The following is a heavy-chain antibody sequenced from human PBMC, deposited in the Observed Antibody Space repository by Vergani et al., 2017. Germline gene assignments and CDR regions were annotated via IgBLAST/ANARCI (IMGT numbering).Heavy chain of an antibody. CDR1: GFTFSSYA. D-gene: IGHD3-22*01. Sequence: EVQLLESGGGLVQPGGYLRLSCAASGFTFSSYAMSWVRQAPGKGLEWVSAISGSGGSTYYADSVKGRFTISRDNSKSTLYLQMNSLRAEATAVYYCAKGWGYYDSTRYYYYYMDVWGKGTTVTVSS. J-gene: IGHJ6*03. CDR2: ISGSGGST. V-gene: IGHV3-23*01. CDR3: AKGWGYYDSTRYYYYYMDV.